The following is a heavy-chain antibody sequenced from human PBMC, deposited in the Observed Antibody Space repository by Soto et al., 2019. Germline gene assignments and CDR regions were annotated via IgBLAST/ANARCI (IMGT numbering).Heavy chain of an antibody. V-gene: IGHV4-30-2*01. D-gene: IGHD3-10*01. Sequence: QLQLQESGSGLVKPSQTLSLTCAVSGGSISSGGYSWSWIRQPPGKGLEWIGYIYHSGSTYYNPSPKSRVTISVDRSKHQLSLKLSSVTAADTAVYYCARAHGSGWGAFDIWGQGTMVTVSS. J-gene: IGHJ3*02. CDR3: ARAHGSGWGAFDI. CDR2: IYHSGST. CDR1: GGSISSGGYS.